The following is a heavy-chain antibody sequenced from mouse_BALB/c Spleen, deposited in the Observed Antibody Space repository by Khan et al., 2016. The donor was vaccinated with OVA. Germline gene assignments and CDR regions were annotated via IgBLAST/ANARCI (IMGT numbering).Heavy chain of an antibody. D-gene: IGHD4-1*02. Sequence: EVQLVESGGGLVQPGGSLRLSCATSGFTFTDYYMTWVRQPPGEALEWLGFIATKADGYRTEYSSSVKGRFTISRDTPQNILYLQMATLRAEDSATYYCARDQVGSYFDYWGQGNTLTGS. V-gene: IGHV7-3*02. CDR2: IATKADGYRT. CDR1: GFTFTDYY. CDR3: ARDQVGSYFDY. J-gene: IGHJ2*01.